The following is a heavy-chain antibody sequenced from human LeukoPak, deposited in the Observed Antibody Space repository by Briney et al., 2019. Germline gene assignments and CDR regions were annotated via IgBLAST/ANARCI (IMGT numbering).Heavy chain of an antibody. CDR2: ISDTGRKR. CDR1: GFSFDTYA. J-gene: IGHJ4*02. D-gene: IGHD2-21*02. V-gene: IGHV3-23*01. Sequence: GGSLRLSCVDSGFSFDTYAMSWARQAPGKGLEWVSGISDTGRKRYYTDSVKGRFTISRDNSKNTLHLQMNSLRAEDTALYFCAKDHDNGDYYYYFDSWGQGTLVTVSS. CDR3: AKDHDNGDYYYYFDS.